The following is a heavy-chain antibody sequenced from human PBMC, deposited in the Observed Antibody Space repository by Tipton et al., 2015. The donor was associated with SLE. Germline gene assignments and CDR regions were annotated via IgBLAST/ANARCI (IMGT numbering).Heavy chain of an antibody. CDR1: GGSISSYH. Sequence: TLSLTCSISGGSISSYHWSWIRQLPGKGLEWIGYIYYNGGTTYNPSVESRVTISVDTSKNEFSLRLSSVIAADTAIYYCARTGYDSIGYPRYYFDYWGQGTLVTVSS. CDR2: IYYNGGT. V-gene: IGHV4-59*01. CDR3: ARTGYDSIGYPRYYFDY. J-gene: IGHJ4*02. D-gene: IGHD3-22*01.